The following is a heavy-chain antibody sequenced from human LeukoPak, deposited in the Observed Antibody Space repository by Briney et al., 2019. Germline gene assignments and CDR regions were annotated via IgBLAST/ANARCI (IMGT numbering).Heavy chain of an antibody. CDR2: INPNSGGT. CDR1: GYTFTSYD. V-gene: IGHV1-2*02. J-gene: IGHJ4*02. Sequence: ASVKVSCKASGYTFTSYDIDWVRQATGQGLEWMGWINPNSGGTNYAQKFQGRVTMTRDTSISTAYMELSRLRSDDTAVYYCARGQYYYDSSGSFDYWGQGTLVTVSS. CDR3: ARGQYYYDSSGSFDY. D-gene: IGHD3-22*01.